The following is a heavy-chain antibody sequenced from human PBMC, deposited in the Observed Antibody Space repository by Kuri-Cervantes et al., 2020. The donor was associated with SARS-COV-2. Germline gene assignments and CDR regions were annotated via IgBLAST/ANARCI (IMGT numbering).Heavy chain of an antibody. CDR1: GFTFSDYY. CDR3: ARQGYCSGGSCYSGAMDV. V-gene: IGHV3-11*01. Sequence: GESLKISCAASGFTFSDYYMSWIRQAPGKGLEWVSYISSSGGIYMQYADSVKGRFTISRDNAKKSLYLEMNSRRAEDTAVYYCARQGYCSGGSCYSGAMDVWGQGTTVTVSS. D-gene: IGHD2-15*01. CDR2: ISSSGGIYM. J-gene: IGHJ6*02.